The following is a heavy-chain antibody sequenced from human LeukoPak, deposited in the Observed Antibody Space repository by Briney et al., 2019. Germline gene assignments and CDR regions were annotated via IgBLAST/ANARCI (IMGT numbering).Heavy chain of an antibody. Sequence: SSETLSLTCTVSGGSISSGDYYWSWIRQPPGKGLEWIGYIYYSGSTYYNPSLKSRVTISVDTSKNQFSLKLSSVTAADPAVYYCARVGLDCSSTSCYLNWFDPWGQGTLVTVSS. CDR3: ARVGLDCSSTSCYLNWFDP. V-gene: IGHV4-30-4*08. J-gene: IGHJ5*02. D-gene: IGHD2-2*01. CDR1: GGSISSGDYY. CDR2: IYYSGST.